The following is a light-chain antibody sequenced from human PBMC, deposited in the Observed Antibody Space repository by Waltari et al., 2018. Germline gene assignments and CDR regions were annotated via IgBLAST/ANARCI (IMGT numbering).Light chain of an antibody. CDR3: SSYTLTNPVV. CDR1: SNDFGANDY. Sequence: QSVVTQPASVSGSPGQSISISCTGTSNDFGANDYVPWYQQHPGRAPQLVIYDVSVRPSGVSIRFSGSKSGNTASLTISGLQAEDEALYYCSSYTLTNPVVFGGGTKLTVL. J-gene: IGLJ2*01. CDR2: DVS. V-gene: IGLV2-14*03.